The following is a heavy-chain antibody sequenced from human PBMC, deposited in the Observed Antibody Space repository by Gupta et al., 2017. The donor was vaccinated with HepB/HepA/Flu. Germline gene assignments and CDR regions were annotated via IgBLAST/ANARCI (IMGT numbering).Heavy chain of an antibody. Sequence: QVQLVQSGAEVKKPGASVKVSCKVSGYTLTELSMHWVRQAPGKGLEWMGGFDPEDGETIYAQKFQGRVTMTEDTSTDTAYMELSSLRSEDTAVYYCATGFRDFWSGYSDSRVYYYYYMDVWGKGTTVTVSS. V-gene: IGHV1-24*01. CDR3: ATGFRDFWSGYSDSRVYYYYYMDV. J-gene: IGHJ6*03. CDR1: GYTLTELS. D-gene: IGHD3-3*01. CDR2: FDPEDGET.